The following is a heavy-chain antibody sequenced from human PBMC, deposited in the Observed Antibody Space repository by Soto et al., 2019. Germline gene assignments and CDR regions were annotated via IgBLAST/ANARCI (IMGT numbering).Heavy chain of an antibody. J-gene: IGHJ6*02. CDR1: GGSISSSSYY. CDR2: IYYSGST. V-gene: IGHV4-39*01. D-gene: IGHD3-10*01. CDR3: SVSGSYPXDV. Sequence: SETLSLTCTVSGGSISSSSYYWGWISQPPGKGLEWIGSIYYSGSTYYNPSLKSRVTISVDTSKNQFSLKLSSVTAADTAVYNCSVSGSYPXDVWGQGTTVTVSS.